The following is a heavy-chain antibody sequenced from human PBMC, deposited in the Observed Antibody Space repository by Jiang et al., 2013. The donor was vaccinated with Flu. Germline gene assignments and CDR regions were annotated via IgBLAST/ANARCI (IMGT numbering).Heavy chain of an antibody. CDR2: AGFTDDT. D-gene: IGHD1-1*01. V-gene: IGHV3-13*01. CDR1: GFSFSDSD. CDR3: AVQAQGEYFQY. Sequence: VQLVESGGGLVQPGGSLRLSCAASGFSFSDSDMHWVRQATGKGLEWVSAAGFTDDTYYAGSVKGRFIIFRENAENSLYLQMDSLRPGDTAVYYCAVQAQGEYFQYWGQGTLVIVSS. J-gene: IGHJ1*01.